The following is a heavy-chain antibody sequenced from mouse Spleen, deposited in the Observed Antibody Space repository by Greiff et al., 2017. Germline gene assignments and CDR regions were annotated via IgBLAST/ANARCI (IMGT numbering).Heavy chain of an antibody. CDR2: ISSGGSYT. J-gene: IGHJ2*01. V-gene: IGHV5-9-1*01. CDR3: ARKVRPDYFDY. CDR1: GFTFSSYA. D-gene: IGHD2-14*01. Sequence: DVKLVESGGGLVKPGGSLKLSCAASGFTFSSYAMSWVRQTPEKRLEWVATISSGGSYTYYPDSVKGRFTIPRDNAKNTLYLQMSSLRSEDTAMYYCARKVRPDYFDYGGQGTTLTVSS.